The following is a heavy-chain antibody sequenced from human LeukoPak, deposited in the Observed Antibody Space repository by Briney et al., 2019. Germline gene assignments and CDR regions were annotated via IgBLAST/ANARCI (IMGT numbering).Heavy chain of an antibody. Sequence: PSETLSLTCAVYGGSFSGYYWSWIRQPPGKGLEWIGEINHSGSTNYNPSLKSRVTISVDTSKNQFSLKLSSVTAADTAVYYCARGRRDAFDIRGQGTMVTVSS. J-gene: IGHJ3*02. CDR2: INHSGST. CDR3: ARGRRDAFDI. V-gene: IGHV4-34*01. CDR1: GGSFSGYY.